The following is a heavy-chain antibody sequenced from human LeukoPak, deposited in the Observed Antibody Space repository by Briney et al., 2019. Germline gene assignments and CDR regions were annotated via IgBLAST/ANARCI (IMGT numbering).Heavy chain of an antibody. V-gene: IGHV3-30*03. Sequence: GGSLRLSCAASGFTFRTYSIHWVRQAPGKGLEWVTVVSADGRTQLYSDSVKGRFTISRDNSLNTLHLQMNSLRSDDTAVYYCVREVVPAAISDNWFDPWGQGTLVTVSS. D-gene: IGHD2-2*01. J-gene: IGHJ5*02. CDR1: GFTFRTYS. CDR2: VSADGRTQ. CDR3: VREVVPAAISDNWFDP.